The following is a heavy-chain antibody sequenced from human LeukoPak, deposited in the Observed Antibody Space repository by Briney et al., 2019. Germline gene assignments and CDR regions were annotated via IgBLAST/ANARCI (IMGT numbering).Heavy chain of an antibody. CDR3: TTDQSHRGYDPGYFDY. V-gene: IGHV3-15*01. D-gene: IGHD5-12*01. CDR2: IKSKTDGGTT. J-gene: IGHJ4*02. CDR1: GFTFSNAW. Sequence: PGGSLRLSCAASGFTFSNAWMSWVRQAPGKGLEWVGRIKSKTDGGTTDYAAPVKGRFTISRDDSKNTLYLQMNSLETEDTAVYYCTTDQSHRGYDPGYFDYWGQGTLVTVSS.